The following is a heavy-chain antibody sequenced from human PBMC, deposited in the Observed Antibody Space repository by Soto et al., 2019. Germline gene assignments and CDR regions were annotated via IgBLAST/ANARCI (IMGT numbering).Heavy chain of an antibody. V-gene: IGHV1-46*01. CDR3: ASAKELGYCSSTSCYAASPPVY. D-gene: IGHD2-2*01. J-gene: IGHJ4*02. CDR2: INPSGGST. Sequence: ASVKVSCKASGYTFTIYYMHWVRQAPGQGLEWMGIINPSGGSTSYAQKFQGRVTMTRDTSTSTAYMELSSLRSEDTAVYYCASAKELGYCSSTSCYAASPPVYWGQGTLVTVSS. CDR1: GYTFTIYY.